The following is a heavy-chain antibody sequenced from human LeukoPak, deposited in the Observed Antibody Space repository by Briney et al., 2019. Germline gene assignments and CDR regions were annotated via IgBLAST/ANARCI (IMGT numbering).Heavy chain of an antibody. J-gene: IGHJ4*02. V-gene: IGHV3-23*01. Sequence: GGSLRLSCAASGFTFSGCAMSWVRQAPGKGLEWVSAIRGSGGTTYYADSVKGRFTISRDNSKNTLYLHMNSLRAEDTAVYYCARDLYGVSHDYWGQGTLVTVSS. CDR3: ARDLYGVSHDY. CDR2: IRGSGGTT. CDR1: GFTFSGCA. D-gene: IGHD4-17*01.